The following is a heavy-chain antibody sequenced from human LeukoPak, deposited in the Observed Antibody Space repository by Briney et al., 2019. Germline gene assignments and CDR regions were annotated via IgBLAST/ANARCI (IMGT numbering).Heavy chain of an antibody. CDR2: ISAYNGNT. J-gene: IGHJ4*02. Sequence: ASVKVSCKASGYTFTRYGISWVRQAPGHGLEWMGWISAYNGNTNYAQKLQGRVTMTTDTSTSTAYMELRSLRSDDTAVYYCAREGQVAGTHQIDYWGQGTLVTVSS. CDR1: GYTFTRYG. D-gene: IGHD6-19*01. V-gene: IGHV1-18*01. CDR3: AREGQVAGTHQIDY.